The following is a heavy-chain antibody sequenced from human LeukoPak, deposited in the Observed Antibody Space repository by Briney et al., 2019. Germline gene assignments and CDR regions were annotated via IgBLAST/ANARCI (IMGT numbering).Heavy chain of an antibody. Sequence: GGSLRPSCAASGFTFSSYSMNWVRQTPGKGLEWVSSISSSSNYIYYADSVKGRFTISRDNAKNSLNLQMNSLRAEDTAVYYCAREPTSMILWGQGTLVTVSS. D-gene: IGHD5-18*01. CDR1: GFTFSSYS. CDR3: AREPTSMIL. J-gene: IGHJ4*02. CDR2: ISSSSNYI. V-gene: IGHV3-21*01.